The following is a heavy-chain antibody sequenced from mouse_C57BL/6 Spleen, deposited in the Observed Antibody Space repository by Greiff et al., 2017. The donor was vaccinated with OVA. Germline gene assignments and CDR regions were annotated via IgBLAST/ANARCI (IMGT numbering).Heavy chain of an antibody. CDR3: YGYDEAWFAY. J-gene: IGHJ3*01. CDR1: GYTFTSYW. Sequence: QVQLKESGAELAKPGASVKLSCKASGYTFTSYWMHWVKQRPGQGLEWIGYINPSSGYTKYNQKFKDKATLTADKSSSTAYMQLSSLTYEDSAGYYCYGYDEAWFAYWGQGTLVTVSA. D-gene: IGHD2-2*01. V-gene: IGHV1-7*01. CDR2: INPSSGYT.